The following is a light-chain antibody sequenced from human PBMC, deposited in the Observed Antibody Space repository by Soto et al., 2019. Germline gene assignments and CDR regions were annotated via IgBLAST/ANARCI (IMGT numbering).Light chain of an antibody. Sequence: APNLLIHDASNLVGGVPSRFSGSGSGTEFTLTISSLHPEDSGTYYCQQYSSPRTFGQGTKVDIK. V-gene: IGKV1-5*01. CDR3: QQYSSPRT. J-gene: IGKJ1*01. CDR2: DAS.